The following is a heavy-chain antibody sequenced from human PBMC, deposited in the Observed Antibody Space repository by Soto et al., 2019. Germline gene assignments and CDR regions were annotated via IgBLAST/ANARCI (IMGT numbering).Heavy chain of an antibody. D-gene: IGHD2-2*02. Sequence: QVQLVESGGGVVQPGRSLRLSCAASGFTVSSYGMHWVRQAPGKGLEWVAVICYDGSNKYYADSVKGRFTISRDNSKNTLYLQMNSLRAEDTAVYYCARGGYCSSTSCYTPRKSPFDYWGQGTLVTFAS. CDR2: ICYDGSNK. J-gene: IGHJ4*02. CDR3: ARGGYCSSTSCYTPRKSPFDY. CDR1: GFTVSSYG. V-gene: IGHV3-33*01.